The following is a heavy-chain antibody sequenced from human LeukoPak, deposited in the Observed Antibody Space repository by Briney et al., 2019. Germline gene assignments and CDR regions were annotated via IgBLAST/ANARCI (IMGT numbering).Heavy chain of an antibody. V-gene: IGHV4-59*08. Sequence: SETLSLTCTVSGSSISAYYWTWIRQSPGEGLEWIGNIYYSGSANSNPSLKSRVTVSLDTSKNQFSLKLSSVTAADTAVYYCARHASSGFDAFDIWGQGTMVTVSS. D-gene: IGHD6-19*01. J-gene: IGHJ3*02. CDR1: GSSISAYY. CDR3: ARHASSGFDAFDI. CDR2: IYYSGSA.